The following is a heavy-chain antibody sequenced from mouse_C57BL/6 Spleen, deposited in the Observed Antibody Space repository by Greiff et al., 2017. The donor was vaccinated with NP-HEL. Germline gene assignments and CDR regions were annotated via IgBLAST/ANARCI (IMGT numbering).Heavy chain of an antibody. Sequence: MQLQQPGTELVKPGASVKLSCKASGYTFTSYWMHWVKQRPGQGLEWIGNINPSNGGTNYNEKFKSKATLTVDKSSSTAYMQLSSLTSEDSAVYYCARHSNYVRDAMDYWGQGTSVTVSS. CDR3: ARHSNYVRDAMDY. V-gene: IGHV1-53*01. CDR2: INPSNGGT. J-gene: IGHJ4*01. D-gene: IGHD2-5*01. CDR1: GYTFTSYW.